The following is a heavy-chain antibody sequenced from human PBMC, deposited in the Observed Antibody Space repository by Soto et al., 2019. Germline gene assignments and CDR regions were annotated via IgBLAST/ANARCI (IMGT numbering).Heavy chain of an antibody. J-gene: IGHJ4*02. CDR2: ISYDGSNK. CDR3: AKSGAGYSSSWYLEIDY. D-gene: IGHD6-13*01. V-gene: IGHV3-30*18. CDR1: GFTFSSYG. Sequence: HPGGSLRLSCAASGFTFSSYGMHWVRQAPGKGLEWVAVISYDGSNKYYADSVKGRFTISRDNSKNTLYLQMNSLRAEDTAVYYCAKSGAGYSSSWYLEIDYWGQGTLVTVSS.